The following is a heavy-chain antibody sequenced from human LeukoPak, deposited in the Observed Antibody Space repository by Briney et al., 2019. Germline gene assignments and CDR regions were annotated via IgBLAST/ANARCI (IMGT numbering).Heavy chain of an antibody. Sequence: ASVKVSCKASGGTFSSYAISWVRQAPGQGLEWLGGIIPIFGTANYAQKFQGRVTITTDESTSTAYMELSSLRSEDTAVYYCARDLFGPGIAAAYNWFDPWGQGTLVTVSS. J-gene: IGHJ5*02. CDR3: ARDLFGPGIAAAYNWFDP. V-gene: IGHV1-69*05. CDR1: GGTFSSYA. D-gene: IGHD6-13*01. CDR2: IIPIFGTA.